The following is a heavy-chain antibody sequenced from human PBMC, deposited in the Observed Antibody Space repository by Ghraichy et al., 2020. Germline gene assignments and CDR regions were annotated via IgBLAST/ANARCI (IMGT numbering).Heavy chain of an antibody. CDR3: ARRSGSYAEGWFDP. J-gene: IGHJ5*02. V-gene: IGHV4-59*01. CDR1: GGSISSYY. CDR2: IYYSGST. D-gene: IGHD1-26*01. Sequence: SETLSLTCTVSGGSISSYYWSWIRQPPGKGLEWIGYIYYSGSTNYNPSLKSRVTISVDTSKNQFSLKLSSATAADTAVYYCARRSGSYAEGWFDPWGQGTLVTVSS.